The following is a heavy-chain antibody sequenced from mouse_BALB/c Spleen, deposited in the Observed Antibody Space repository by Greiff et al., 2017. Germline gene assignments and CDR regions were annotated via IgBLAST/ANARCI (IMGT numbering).Heavy chain of an antibody. Sequence: VQLQQSGAELVKPGASVKLSCKASGYTFTSYYMYWVKQRPGQGLEWIGEINPSNGGTNFNEKFKSKATLTVDKSSSTAYMQLSSLTSEDSAVYYCTREGGRPWYFDVWGAGTTVTVSS. J-gene: IGHJ1*01. CDR1: GYTFTSYY. CDR2: INPSNGGT. CDR3: TREGGRPWYFDV. D-gene: IGHD1-2*01. V-gene: IGHV1S81*02.